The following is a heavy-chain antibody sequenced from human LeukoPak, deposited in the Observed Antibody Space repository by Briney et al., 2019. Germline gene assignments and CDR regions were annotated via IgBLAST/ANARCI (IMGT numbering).Heavy chain of an antibody. Sequence: GGSLRLSCAASGFTFSNYAMSWVRQAPGKGLERVSAITGSGGNTYCADSVKGRFTISRDNSKNTVFLQMNSLRAEDTAVYYCAKWGDYDVLTGYYVSDYWGQGTLVTVSS. CDR2: ITGSGGNT. CDR1: GFTFSNYA. V-gene: IGHV3-23*01. J-gene: IGHJ4*02. CDR3: AKWGDYDVLTGYYVSDY. D-gene: IGHD3-9*01.